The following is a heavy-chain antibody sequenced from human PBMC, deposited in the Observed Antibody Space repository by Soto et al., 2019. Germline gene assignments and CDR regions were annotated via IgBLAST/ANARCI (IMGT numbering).Heavy chain of an antibody. J-gene: IGHJ4*02. CDR3: ARVLVRGVARVDY. Sequence: QVQLQESGPGLVKPSQTLSLTCSISGDSISSGDYYWSWIRQHPGKGLEWIGYIYYSGSTYYNPSLKSRVTISVDTSKNQFSLKLSSVTAADTAVYYCARVLVRGVARVDYWGQGTLVTVSS. V-gene: IGHV4-31*03. D-gene: IGHD3-10*01. CDR2: IYYSGST. CDR1: GDSISSGDYY.